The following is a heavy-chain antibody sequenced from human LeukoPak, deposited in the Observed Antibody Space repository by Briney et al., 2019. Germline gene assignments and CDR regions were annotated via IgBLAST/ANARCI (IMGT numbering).Heavy chain of an antibody. CDR3: ARVARFEYYYDSSVDY. J-gene: IGHJ4*02. CDR1: GGSFSGYY. V-gene: IGHV4-34*01. CDR2: INHSGST. D-gene: IGHD3-22*01. Sequence: KSSETLSLTCAVYGGSFSGYYWSWIRQPPGKGLEWIGEINHSGSTNYNPSLKSRVTISVDTSKNQFSLKLSSVTAADTAVYYCARVARFEYYYDSSVDYWGQGTLVTVSS.